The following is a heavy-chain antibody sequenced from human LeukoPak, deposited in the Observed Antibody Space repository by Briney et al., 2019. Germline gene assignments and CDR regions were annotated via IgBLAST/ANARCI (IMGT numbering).Heavy chain of an antibody. D-gene: IGHD6-13*01. CDR1: GFTFGDFA. CDR3: AKGSLSLAASAFDS. J-gene: IGHJ4*02. CDR2: INWSSAQI. Sequence: PGGSLRLSCAASGFTFGDFAMNWVRQPPGKGLEWVSSINWSSAQIFYADSVKGRFTISRDSTKNSLYLEISSLRPEDTARYYCAKGSLSLAASAFDSWGQGTPVIVSS. V-gene: IGHV3-9*01.